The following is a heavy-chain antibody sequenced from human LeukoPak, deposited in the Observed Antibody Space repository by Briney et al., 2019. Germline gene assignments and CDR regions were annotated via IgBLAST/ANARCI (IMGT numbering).Heavy chain of an antibody. Sequence: PGGSLRLSCAASGLTFSSYGMNWVRQAPGKGLEWVSSISHSSSYIYYTDSVKGRFTISRDNAENSLYLQMYSLRAEDTAVYYCARDRDFDYWGQGTLVTVSS. CDR1: GLTFSSYG. CDR3: ARDRDFDY. J-gene: IGHJ4*02. CDR2: ISHSSSYI. V-gene: IGHV3-21*01.